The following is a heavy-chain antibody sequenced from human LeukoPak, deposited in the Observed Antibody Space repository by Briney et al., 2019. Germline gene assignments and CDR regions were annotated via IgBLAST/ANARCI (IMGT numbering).Heavy chain of an antibody. CDR3: ARRSSSWYGFDY. V-gene: IGHV4-61*09. Sequence: PSETLSLTCTVSGGSISSGSYYWTWIRQPAGKGLEWIGHIYTSGSTNYNPSLKTRVTISVDTYKNQFSLKLSSVTAADTAVYYCARRSSSWYGFDYWGQGTLVTVSS. CDR2: IYTSGST. CDR1: GGSISSGSYY. D-gene: IGHD6-13*01. J-gene: IGHJ4*02.